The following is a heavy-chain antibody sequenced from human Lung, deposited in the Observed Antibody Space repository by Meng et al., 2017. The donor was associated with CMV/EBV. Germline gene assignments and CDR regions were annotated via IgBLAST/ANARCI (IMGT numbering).Heavy chain of an antibody. Sequence: GEXXKISCAASGFTFSTAWMSCVRQAPGKGLEWVANIGRDGSDKYYVDSVKGRFTISRDNTRNSIHLQMNSLKAEDTAVYYCATYLGHCNPGVCQPQYYGLDVXGQGXTVTVSS. D-gene: IGHD2-8*01. V-gene: IGHV3-7*01. CDR1: GFTFSTAW. CDR2: IGRDGSDK. J-gene: IGHJ6*02. CDR3: ATYLGHCNPGVCQPQYYGLDV.